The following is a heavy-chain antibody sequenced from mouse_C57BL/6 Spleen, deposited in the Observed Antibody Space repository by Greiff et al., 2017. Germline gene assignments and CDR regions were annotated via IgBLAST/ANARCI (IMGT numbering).Heavy chain of an antibody. D-gene: IGHD2-3*01. J-gene: IGHJ2*01. V-gene: IGHV7-3*01. CDR3: ARYFLYDGYFDY. CDR1: GFTFTDYY. CDR2: IRNKANGYTT. Sequence: EVMLVESGGGLVQPGGSLSLSCAASGFTFTDYYMSWVRQPPGKALEWLGFIRNKANGYTTEYSASVKGRFTISRDNSQSILYLQMNALRAEDSATYYCARYFLYDGYFDYWGQGTTLTVSS.